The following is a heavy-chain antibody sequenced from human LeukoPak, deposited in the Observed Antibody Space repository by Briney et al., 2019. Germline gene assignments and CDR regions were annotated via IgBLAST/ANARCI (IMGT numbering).Heavy chain of an antibody. J-gene: IGHJ4*02. CDR2: ISTTGSTK. CDR1: GFTFSDYY. Sequence: PGGSLRLSCAASGFTFSDYYMSWIRQAPGKGLEWVSYISTTGSTKYYADSVKGRFTISRDNAKNSLYLQTSSLRAEDTAVYYCARVPTTVTYTDYWGQGTLVTVSS. CDR3: ARVPTTVTYTDY. D-gene: IGHD4-17*01. V-gene: IGHV3-11*01.